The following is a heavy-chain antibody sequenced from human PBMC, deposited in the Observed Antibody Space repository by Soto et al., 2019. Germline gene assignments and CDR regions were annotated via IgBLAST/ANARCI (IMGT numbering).Heavy chain of an antibody. J-gene: IGHJ3*02. Sequence: SETLSLTCTVSGGSISSDGYYWSWIRQHPGKGLEWIGYIYYSGSTYYNPSLKSRVTISVDTSKNQFSLKLSSVTAAGTAVYYCARAGGAMVRGFNAFDIWGQGTMVTVSS. CDR3: ARAGGAMVRGFNAFDI. V-gene: IGHV4-31*02. D-gene: IGHD3-10*01. CDR1: GGSISSDGYY. CDR2: IYYSGST.